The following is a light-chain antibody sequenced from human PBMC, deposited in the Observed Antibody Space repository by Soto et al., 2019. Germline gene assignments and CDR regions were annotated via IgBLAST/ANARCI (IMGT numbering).Light chain of an antibody. CDR2: EGS. V-gene: IGLV2-23*03. J-gene: IGLJ2*01. Sequence: QSALTQPASVSGSPGQSITISCTGTSSDVGSYNLVSWYQQHPGKAPKLLIYEGSQRPSGISNRFSGSKSDNTASLTISGLQAEDEADYYCCSYAGSITFVVFGGGTKLTVL. CDR3: CSYAGSITFVV. CDR1: SSDVGSYNL.